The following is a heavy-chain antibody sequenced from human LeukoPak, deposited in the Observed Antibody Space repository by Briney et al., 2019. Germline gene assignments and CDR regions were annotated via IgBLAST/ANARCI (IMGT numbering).Heavy chain of an antibody. CDR3: ARRSGGSSWYGGGDY. Sequence: GGSLRLSXAASGFTFSSYSMNWVRQAPGKGLEWVSSISSSSSYIYYADSVKGRFTISRDNAKNSLYLQMNSLRAEDTAVYYCARRSGGSSWYGGGDYWGQGTLVTVSS. J-gene: IGHJ4*02. CDR1: GFTFSSYS. V-gene: IGHV3-21*01. D-gene: IGHD6-13*01. CDR2: ISSSSSYI.